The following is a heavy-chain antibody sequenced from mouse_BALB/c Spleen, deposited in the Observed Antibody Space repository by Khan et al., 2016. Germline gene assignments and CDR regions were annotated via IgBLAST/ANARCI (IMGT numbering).Heavy chain of an antibody. CDR1: GYTFTNYG. V-gene: IGHV9-3-1*01. CDR3: ARDVITTSGASAY. J-gene: IGHJ3*01. Sequence: QSELVQSGPELKKPGETVKISCKASGYTFTNYGMNWVKQAPGKGLKWMGWINTYTGEPTYADDFKGRFAFSLETSASTAYLQINNLKKEDTATYFCARDVITTSGASAYWGQGTLVTVSA. CDR2: INTYTGEP. D-gene: IGHD2-4*01.